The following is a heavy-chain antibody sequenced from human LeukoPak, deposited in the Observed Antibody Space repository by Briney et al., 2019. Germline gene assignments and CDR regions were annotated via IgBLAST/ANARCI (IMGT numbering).Heavy chain of an antibody. CDR2: IYYSGNT. D-gene: IGHD1-26*01. CDR1: GGSISNYY. J-gene: IGHJ3*02. CDR3: ARGVGATVDDAFDI. Sequence: SETLSLTCTVSGGSISNYYWGWIRQAPGKGLEWIGSIYYSGNTYYNSSLKSRVTISLDTSKNQFSLKLSSVTAADTAVYYCARGVGATVDDAFDIWGQGTMVTVSS. V-gene: IGHV4-39*07.